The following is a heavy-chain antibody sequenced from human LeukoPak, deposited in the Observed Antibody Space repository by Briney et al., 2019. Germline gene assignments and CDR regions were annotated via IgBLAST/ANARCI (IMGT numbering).Heavy chain of an antibody. CDR2: INPNSCGT. CDR3: ARDARGGSYGPSPSDAFDI. Sequence: ASVKVSCKASGYTFTGFYMHWVRQAPGQGLEWMGWINPNSCGTNYAQKFQGRVTMTKDTSISTAYMELSRLRSDDTAVYYCARDARGGSYGPSPSDAFDIWGQGTMVTVSS. D-gene: IGHD1-26*01. J-gene: IGHJ3*02. CDR1: GYTFTGFY. V-gene: IGHV1-2*02.